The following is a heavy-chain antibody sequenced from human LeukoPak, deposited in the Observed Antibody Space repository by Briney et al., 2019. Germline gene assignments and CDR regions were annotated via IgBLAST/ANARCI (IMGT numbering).Heavy chain of an antibody. J-gene: IGHJ4*02. CDR2: ISSSSSYI. Sequence: KAGGSLRLSCAASGFTFSSYSMNWVRQAPGKGLEWVSSISSSSSYIYYADSVKGRFTISRDNAKNSLYLQMNSLRAEDTAVYYCAREARRPSAHFDYWGQGTLVTVSS. CDR1: GFTFSSYS. V-gene: IGHV3-21*01. CDR3: AREARRPSAHFDY.